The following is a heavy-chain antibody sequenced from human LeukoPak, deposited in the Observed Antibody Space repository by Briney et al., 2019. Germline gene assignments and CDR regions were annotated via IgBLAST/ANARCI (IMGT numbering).Heavy chain of an antibody. Sequence: PSETQSLTCTVSGGSISSYYWSWIRQPAGRGLEWIGRIQTSGSTNYNPSLKSRVTMSVDTSKNKFSLKVNSVTAADTAVYYCARVGSGWSFDYWGQGTLVTVSS. CDR1: GGSISSYY. CDR2: IQTSGST. D-gene: IGHD6-19*01. J-gene: IGHJ4*02. V-gene: IGHV4-4*07. CDR3: ARVGSGWSFDY.